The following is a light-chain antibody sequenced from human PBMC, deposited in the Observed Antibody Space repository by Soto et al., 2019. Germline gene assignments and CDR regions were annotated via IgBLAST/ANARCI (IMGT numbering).Light chain of an antibody. CDR3: HQYNNWPPGCMDT. CDR1: QSVSSN. CDR2: GAS. Sequence: EIQMTQSPATLSVSPGERATLSCRASQSVSSNLAWYQQKPGQAPRLLIYGASTRATGIPARFSGSGSGTEFTITISSLQSEDYAVYYCHQYNNWPPGCMDTFGRGTKLEIK. J-gene: IGKJ2*01. V-gene: IGKV3-15*01.